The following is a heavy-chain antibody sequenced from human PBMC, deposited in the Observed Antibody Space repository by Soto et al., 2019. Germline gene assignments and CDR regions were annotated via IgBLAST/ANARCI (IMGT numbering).Heavy chain of an antibody. V-gene: IGHV1-69*13. D-gene: IGHD3-10*01. Sequence: SVKVSCKASGGTFSRYAISWVRQAPGQGLEWMGGIIPIFGTANYAQKFQGRVTITADESTSTAYMELSSLRSEDTAMYYCARSRDLTMVRGPALSYGMDVWGQGTTVTVSS. CDR1: GGTFSRYA. J-gene: IGHJ6*02. CDR2: IIPIFGTA. CDR3: ARSRDLTMVRGPALSYGMDV.